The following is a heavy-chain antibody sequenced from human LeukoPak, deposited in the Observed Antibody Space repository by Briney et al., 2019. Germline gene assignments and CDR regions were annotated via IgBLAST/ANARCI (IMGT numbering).Heavy chain of an antibody. Sequence: PGGSLILSCAASGFTFSSYSMNWVRQAPGKGLEWVSSVSSSSSFIYYADSVKGRFTSSRDNAKNSLYLQMNSLKAEDTAVYYCARDGQYYYDSSGYYPDNWGQRTLVTVSS. D-gene: IGHD3-22*01. J-gene: IGHJ4*02. CDR3: ARDGQYYYDSSGYYPDN. CDR2: VSSSSSFI. V-gene: IGHV3-21*01. CDR1: GFTFSSYS.